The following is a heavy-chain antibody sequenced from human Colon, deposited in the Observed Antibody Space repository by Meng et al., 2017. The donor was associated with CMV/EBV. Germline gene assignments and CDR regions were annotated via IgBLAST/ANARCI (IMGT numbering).Heavy chain of an antibody. CDR2: ISRTSGTI. D-gene: IGHD3-22*01. V-gene: IGHV3-9*01. CDR1: GFTFDDFA. Sequence: SLKISCAASGFTFDDFAMHWVRQAPGKGLAWVSGISRTSGTIDYADSVKGRFTISRDNAKNSLSLQTNSLSAEDTALYYCAKDLMSSSFYYFDSWGQGTPVTVSS. CDR3: AKDLMSSSFYYFDS. J-gene: IGHJ4*02.